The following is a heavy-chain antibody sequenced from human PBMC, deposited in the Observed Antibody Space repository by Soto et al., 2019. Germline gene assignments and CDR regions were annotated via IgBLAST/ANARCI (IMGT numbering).Heavy chain of an antibody. D-gene: IGHD2-21*02. CDR3: ARDLWGYCGTDCYPLDV. CDR2: IYYSGST. Sequence: SETLSLTCTVSGGSISSYYWSWIRQAPGKGLEWIGYIYYSGSTNYNPSLKSRVTISVDTSKNQFSLKLSSVTAADTAVYYCARDLWGYCGTDCYPLDVWGQGTTVTVS. J-gene: IGHJ6*02. V-gene: IGHV4-59*01. CDR1: GGSISSYY.